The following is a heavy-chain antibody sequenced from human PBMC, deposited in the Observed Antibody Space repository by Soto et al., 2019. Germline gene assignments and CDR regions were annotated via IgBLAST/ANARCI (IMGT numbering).Heavy chain of an antibody. D-gene: IGHD3-16*01. Sequence: SETLSLTCNFSGDSISSSNWWSWVRQPPGKGLEWIGEIYHMGSTNYNPSLKSRVIISVDKSKNQFFLKLTSVTAADTAVYFCARHHDAGYYFDYWGQGTQVTVSS. CDR1: GDSISSSNW. J-gene: IGHJ4*02. CDR2: IYHMGST. CDR3: ARHHDAGYYFDY. V-gene: IGHV4-4*02.